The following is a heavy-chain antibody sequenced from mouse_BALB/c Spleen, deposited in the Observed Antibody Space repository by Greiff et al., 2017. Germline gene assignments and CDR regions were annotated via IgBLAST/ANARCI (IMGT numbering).Heavy chain of an antibody. J-gene: IGHJ3*01. Sequence: QVQLQQPGAELVKPGASVKLSCKASGYTFTSYWMHWVKQRPGQGLEWIGEINPSNGRTNYNEKFKSKATLTVDKSSSTAYMQLSSLTSEDSAVYYCARSGRYDAEGAWFAYWGQGTLVTVSA. D-gene: IGHD2-14*01. CDR1: GYTFTSYW. CDR3: ARSGRYDAEGAWFAY. CDR2: INPSNGRT. V-gene: IGHV1S81*02.